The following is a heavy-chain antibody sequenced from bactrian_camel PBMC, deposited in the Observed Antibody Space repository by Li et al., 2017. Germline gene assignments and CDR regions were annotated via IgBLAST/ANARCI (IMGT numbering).Heavy chain of an antibody. V-gene: IGHV3S2*01. CDR2: IYAGSSTT. Sequence: QLVESGGGLVQPGGSLRLSCAASGFTFSSAGMMWVRQAPGAGLEWVSRIYAGSSTTFYADSVKGRFTISKNNAKNTVYLQMNSLKSEDTALYYCTNYFGYWGQGTQVTVS. CDR3: TNYFGY. J-gene: IGHJ6*01. CDR1: GFTFSSAG.